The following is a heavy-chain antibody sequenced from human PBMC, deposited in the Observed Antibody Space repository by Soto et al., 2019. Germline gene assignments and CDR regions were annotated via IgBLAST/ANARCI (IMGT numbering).Heavy chain of an antibody. CDR3: ARAGYCISPSCYCFDY. CDR2: SIPIFGTA. J-gene: IGHJ4*02. V-gene: IGHV1-69*12. Sequence: QVQLVQSGAEVKKPGSSVKVSCKASGGTFSSYAISWVRQAPGQGLEWMGGSIPIFGTANYAQKFQGRVTITADESTLTAYMELSSLRSEDTAVYYCARAGYCISPSCYCFDYWGQGTLVTVSS. D-gene: IGHD2-2*03. CDR1: GGTFSSYA.